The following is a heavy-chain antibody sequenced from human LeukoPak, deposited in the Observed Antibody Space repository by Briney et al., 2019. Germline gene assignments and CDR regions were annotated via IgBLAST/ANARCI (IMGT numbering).Heavy chain of an antibody. Sequence: SETQSLTCTVSGGSISSYYWSWIRQPPGKGLEWIGYIYYSGSTNYNPSLKSRVTISVDTSKNQFSLKLSSVTAADTAVYYCAGGPVATNHYWGQGTLATVSS. V-gene: IGHV4-59*08. D-gene: IGHD5-12*01. CDR1: GGSISSYY. J-gene: IGHJ4*02. CDR3: AGGPVATNHY. CDR2: IYYSGST.